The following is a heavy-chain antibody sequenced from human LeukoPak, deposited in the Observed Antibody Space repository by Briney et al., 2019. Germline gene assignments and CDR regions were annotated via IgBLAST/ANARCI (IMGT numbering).Heavy chain of an antibody. V-gene: IGHV4-59*12. D-gene: IGHD3-10*01. CDR2: IHYSGST. CDR1: GDSISSFW. J-gene: IGHJ5*02. CDR3: ASSGGSGSYRWMNWFDP. Sequence: SETLSLTCTVAGDSISSFWWSWIRQPPGKGLEWIGCIHYSGSTYYNPSLKSRVTISVDTSKNQFSLKLSSVTAADTAVYYCASSGGSGSYRWMNWFDPWGQGTLVTVSS.